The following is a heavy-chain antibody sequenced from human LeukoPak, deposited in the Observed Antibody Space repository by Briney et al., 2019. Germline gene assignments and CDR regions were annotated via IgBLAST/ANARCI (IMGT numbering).Heavy chain of an antibody. CDR1: GGLITSTIHY. D-gene: IGHD6-19*01. CDR3: ARQPTVKRGAVASNFDY. CDR2: IYYNGIT. Sequence: SETLSLTCSVSGGLITSTIHYWAWIRQPPGQGLEWTAGIYYNGITYYNASLESRVTMSVDTSRNQFSLRLSSVSAADTSVYYCARQPTVKRGAVASNFDYWGQGTLVTVSS. J-gene: IGHJ4*02. V-gene: IGHV4-39*01.